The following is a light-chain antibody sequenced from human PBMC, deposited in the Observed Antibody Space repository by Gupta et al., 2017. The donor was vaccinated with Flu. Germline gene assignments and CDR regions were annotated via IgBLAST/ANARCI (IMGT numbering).Light chain of an antibody. J-gene: IGLJ1*01. CDR2: TDT. CDR3: AVWDGSLNGYV. CDR1: NSNIGSNT. Sequence: SNSNIGSNTMNWYQQLPGAAPKLLIHTDTQRPSGVPDRFSGSKSGTSASLAISGLQSEDEADYYCAVWDGSLNGYVYGAGTKGTVL. V-gene: IGLV1-44*01.